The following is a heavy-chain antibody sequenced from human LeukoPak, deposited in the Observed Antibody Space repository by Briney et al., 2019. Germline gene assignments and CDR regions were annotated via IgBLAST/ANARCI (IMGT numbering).Heavy chain of an antibody. CDR2: ISTYNGNT. CDR3: ASSSRGYYYYGMDV. V-gene: IGHV1-18*01. D-gene: IGHD6-13*01. Sequence: AASVKVSCKASGYTFTSYGISWVRQAPGQGLEWMGWISTYNGNTNYAQKLQGRVTMTTDTSTSTAYMELRSLRSDDTAVYYCASSSRGYYYYGMDVWGQGTTVTVSS. J-gene: IGHJ6*02. CDR1: GYTFTSYG.